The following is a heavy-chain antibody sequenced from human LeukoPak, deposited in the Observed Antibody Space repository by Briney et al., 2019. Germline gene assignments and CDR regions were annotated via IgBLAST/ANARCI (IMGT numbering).Heavy chain of an antibody. CDR3: ARGGTNSGWYRFFAFDI. CDR1: GGSISNSSYY. J-gene: IGHJ3*02. D-gene: IGHD6-19*01. Sequence: SETLSLTCTVSGGSISNSSYYWGWIRQPPGKGLEWIGSMYYSGSTNYNPSLKSRVTISVDTSKNQFSLKLSSVTAADTAVYYCARGGTNSGWYRFFAFDIWGQGTMVTVSS. CDR2: MYYSGST. V-gene: IGHV4-39*07.